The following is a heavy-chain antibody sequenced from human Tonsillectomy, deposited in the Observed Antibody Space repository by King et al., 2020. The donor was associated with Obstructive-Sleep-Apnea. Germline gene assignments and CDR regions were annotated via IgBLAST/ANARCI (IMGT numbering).Heavy chain of an antibody. V-gene: IGHV3-33*06. CDR2: LWYDGSNK. D-gene: IGHD5-18*01. CDR1: GFTFSTYG. CDR3: VKDTGHRYNYGVVDS. J-gene: IGHJ4*02. Sequence: VQLVESGGGVVQPGRSLRLSCVASGFTFSTYGMHWVRQAPGKGLEGVAVLWYDGSNKKYADPVEGRFTISRDNSKNTLYLQMNSLRAEDTAVYYCVKDTGHRYNYGVVDSWGQGTLVTVSS.